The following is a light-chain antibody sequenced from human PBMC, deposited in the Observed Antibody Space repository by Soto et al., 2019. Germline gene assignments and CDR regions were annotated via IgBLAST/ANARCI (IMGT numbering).Light chain of an antibody. V-gene: IGKV3-20*01. Sequence: EIVLTQSPGTLSLSPGERAALSCRASQSISRSYVDWYQQKRGQAPRLFRYGTSNRATGSPDRFSGSGAGTDFTLTISRLEPEDFAVYFCQQYGNSPYTFGQGTKVDIK. CDR2: GTS. J-gene: IGKJ2*01. CDR3: QQYGNSPYT. CDR1: QSISRSY.